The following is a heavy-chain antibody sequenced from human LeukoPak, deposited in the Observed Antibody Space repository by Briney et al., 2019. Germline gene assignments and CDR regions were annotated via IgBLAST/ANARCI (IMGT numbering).Heavy chain of an antibody. CDR2: IRDSGSST. V-gene: IGHV3-23*01. J-gene: IGHJ4*02. CDR3: AKSPLRYCTVSTCYPLDY. Sequence: PGGSLRLSCAASGFTFSSYAMSWVRQAPGKGLEWVSAIRDSGSSTHYADSVKGRFTTSRDNSNNTLFLQMNSLRAEDTAIYYCAKSPLRYCTVSTCYPLDYWGQGTLVTASS. D-gene: IGHD2-8*02. CDR1: GFTFSSYA.